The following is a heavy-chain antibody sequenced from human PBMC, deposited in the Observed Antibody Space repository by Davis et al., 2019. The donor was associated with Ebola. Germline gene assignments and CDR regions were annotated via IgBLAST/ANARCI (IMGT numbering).Heavy chain of an antibody. CDR1: GFAFSGYG. V-gene: IGHV3-48*04. Sequence: GESLKISCAASGFAFSGYGMHWVRQAPGKGLEWVSYISSSGSTIYYADSVKGRFTISRDNAKNSQYLQMNSLRAEDTAVYYCARVSYCSGGSCYSNEIDYWGQGTLVTVSS. D-gene: IGHD2-15*01. CDR3: ARVSYCSGGSCYSNEIDY. CDR2: ISSSGSTI. J-gene: IGHJ4*02.